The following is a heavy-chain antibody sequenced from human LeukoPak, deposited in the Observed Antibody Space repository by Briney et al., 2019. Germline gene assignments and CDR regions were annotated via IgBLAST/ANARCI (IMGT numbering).Heavy chain of an antibody. CDR3: ARAGQWLLSFSY. Sequence: GGSLRLSCAASGFTFSSYAMSWVRQAPGKGLEWVSAISGSGGSTYYADSVKGRFTISRDNSKNTLYLQMNSLRAEDTAVYYCARAGQWLLSFSYWGQGTLVTVSS. D-gene: IGHD3-3*01. CDR2: ISGSGGST. V-gene: IGHV3-23*01. J-gene: IGHJ4*02. CDR1: GFTFSSYA.